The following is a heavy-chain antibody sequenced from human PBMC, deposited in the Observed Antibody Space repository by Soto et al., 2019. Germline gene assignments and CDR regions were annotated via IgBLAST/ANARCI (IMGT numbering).Heavy chain of an antibody. CDR3: ARQSGYSSGSPALFDY. CDR1: GYSFTSYW. J-gene: IGHJ4*02. D-gene: IGHD6-19*01. Sequence: EVQLVQSGAEVKKPGESLKISCKGSGYSFTSYWIGWVSQMPGKGLEWMGIIYPGDSDTRYSPSFQCQVTISADQSISTAYLQWSSLKASDTAMYYCARQSGYSSGSPALFDYWGQGTLVTVSS. V-gene: IGHV5-51*01. CDR2: IYPGDSDT.